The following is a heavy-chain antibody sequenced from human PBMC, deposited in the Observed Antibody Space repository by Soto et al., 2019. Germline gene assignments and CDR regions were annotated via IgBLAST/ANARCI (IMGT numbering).Heavy chain of an antibody. D-gene: IGHD2-2*01. CDR1: GGSSSGYY. Sequence: SETLSLTCAVYGGSSSGYYWRWIRQPPGKGLEWIGEINHSGRTNYKQSLKSRVTLPVDTFKNQFSLKMSCVTAADTAVYYCARRPARAAIYYGMDVWGQGTTVTVSS. V-gene: IGHV4-34*01. CDR3: ARRPARAAIYYGMDV. CDR2: INHSGRT. J-gene: IGHJ6*02.